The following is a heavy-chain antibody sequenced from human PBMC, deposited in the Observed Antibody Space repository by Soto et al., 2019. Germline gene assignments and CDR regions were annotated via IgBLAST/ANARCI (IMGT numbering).Heavy chain of an antibody. CDR2: IYYSGST. J-gene: IGHJ5*02. Sequence: QVQMQESGPGLVKPSQTLYLTCSVSGGSIIDSGSFYWNWIRQHPGKGQEWIGYIYYSGSTYYNPSLKSRATISLDTSKKQFSLKLTSVTAADTAIYYCARGEVVASNWFDPWGQGTLVTVSS. CDR1: GGSIIDSGSFY. V-gene: IGHV4-31*03. CDR3: ARGEVVASNWFDP. D-gene: IGHD2-15*01.